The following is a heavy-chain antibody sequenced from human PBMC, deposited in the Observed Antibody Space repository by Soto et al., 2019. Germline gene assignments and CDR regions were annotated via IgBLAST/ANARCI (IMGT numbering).Heavy chain of an antibody. CDR2: IYWDDDK. V-gene: IGHV2-5*02. Sequence: QITLKESGPPLVKPTQTLTLTCTFSGFSLSTRGVGVGWIRQPPGKALEWLALIYWDDDKRYSPSLKSRLTITKDLSKNPVVLTMTNMDPVDTAPYSCAHRFGSGWPFDYWGQGTLVTVSS. CDR1: GFSLSTRGVG. D-gene: IGHD6-19*01. J-gene: IGHJ4*02. CDR3: AHRFGSGWPFDY.